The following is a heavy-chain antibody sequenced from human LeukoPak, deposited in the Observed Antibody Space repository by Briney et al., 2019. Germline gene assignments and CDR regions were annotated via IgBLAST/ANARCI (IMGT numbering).Heavy chain of an antibody. J-gene: IGHJ4*02. Sequence: GGSLRLSCAASGFTFSSYWMHWVRQAPGKGLVWVSRINSDGSSTSYADSVKGRFTISRDNAKNTLYLQMNSLGAEDTAVYYCARAAPSLRYFDWLLNFFDYWGQGTLVTVSS. CDR3: ARAAPSLRYFDWLLNFFDY. CDR2: INSDGSST. V-gene: IGHV3-74*01. CDR1: GFTFSSYW. D-gene: IGHD3-9*01.